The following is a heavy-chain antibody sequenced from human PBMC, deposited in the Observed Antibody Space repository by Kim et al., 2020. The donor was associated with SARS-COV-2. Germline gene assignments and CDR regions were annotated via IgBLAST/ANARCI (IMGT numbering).Heavy chain of an antibody. CDR3: ATPGSTNEGGAFDI. D-gene: IGHD6-13*01. CDR1: GYTLTELS. J-gene: IGHJ3*02. Sequence: ASVKVSCKVSGYTLTELSMHWVRQAPGKGLEWMGGFDPEDGETIYAQKFQGRVTMTEDTSTDTAYMELSSLRSEDTAVYYCATPGSTNEGGAFDIWGQGTMVTVSS. CDR2: FDPEDGET. V-gene: IGHV1-24*01.